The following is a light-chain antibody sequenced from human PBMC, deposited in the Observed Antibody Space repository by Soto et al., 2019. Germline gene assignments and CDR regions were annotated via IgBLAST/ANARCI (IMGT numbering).Light chain of an antibody. Sequence: QSALTQPPSASGSPVQSVTVSCTGSSSDVGAYNYVSWYQQHPGKAPKLIIFEVNKRPSGVPDRFSGSKSGNTASLTVSGLQAEDEADYYCSSFGGSKVFGGGTKLTVL. J-gene: IGLJ2*01. CDR3: SSFGGSKV. CDR1: SSDVGAYNY. V-gene: IGLV2-8*01. CDR2: EVN.